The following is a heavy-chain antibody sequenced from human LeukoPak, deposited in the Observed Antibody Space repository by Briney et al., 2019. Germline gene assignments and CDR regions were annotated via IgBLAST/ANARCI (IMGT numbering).Heavy chain of an antibody. D-gene: IGHD1-20*01. J-gene: IGHJ5*02. CDR3: ARGPSGITGTELDP. Sequence: SETLSLTCSVSGGSIRNNYWSWIRQSPRRGLEWISWIFSTGDTTYNPSYNLSLRSRVSIAVDTSKNQVFLKLTSVTAADTAVYYCARGPSGITGTELDPWGQGTLVTVSS. CDR2: IFSTGDT. V-gene: IGHV4-59*13. CDR1: GGSIRNNY.